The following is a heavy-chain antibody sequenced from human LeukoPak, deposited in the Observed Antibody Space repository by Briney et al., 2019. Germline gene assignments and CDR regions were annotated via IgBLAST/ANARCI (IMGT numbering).Heavy chain of an antibody. Sequence: PGGSLRLSCAASGFTFDDYGMHWVRQPPGKGLEWLSFISGDGEHSYYARSLEGRFPITRDNNKKSLILDMNSLRSEDTASYYCARDPKERSGWHLDFWGRGTLVVVSS. V-gene: IGHV3-43*02. CDR2: ISGDGEHS. CDR1: GFTFDDYG. D-gene: IGHD6-19*01. J-gene: IGHJ4*02. CDR3: ARDPKERSGWHLDF.